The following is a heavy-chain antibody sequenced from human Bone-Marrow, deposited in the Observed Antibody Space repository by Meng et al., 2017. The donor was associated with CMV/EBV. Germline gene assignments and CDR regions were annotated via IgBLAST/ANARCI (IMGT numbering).Heavy chain of an antibody. J-gene: IGHJ4*02. Sequence: ASVKVSCKASGYTFTGYFIHWVRQAPGQGLEWMGWINPNSGGTNFAQKFQGRVTMTRDTSITTAYMELTRLISDDTAVYYCARVGPQGTGTLLVSFWGQGTLVTVSS. CDR2: INPNSGGT. V-gene: IGHV1-2*02. CDR3: ARVGPQGTGTLLVSF. D-gene: IGHD1-1*01. CDR1: GYTFTGYF.